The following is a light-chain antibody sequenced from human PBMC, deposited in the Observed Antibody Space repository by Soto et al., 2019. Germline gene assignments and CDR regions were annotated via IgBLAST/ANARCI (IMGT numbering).Light chain of an antibody. V-gene: IGLV1-44*01. J-gene: IGLJ2*01. Sequence: QSVLTQPPSAPGTPGQRVTISCSGSSSNIGSNTVNWYQQLPGSAPKLLMYSTNQRPSGVPDRFSGSKSGTSASLAISGLQSEDEADYYCAAWDGSLNVVLFGGGTKLTVL. CDR2: STN. CDR1: SSNIGSNT. CDR3: AAWDGSLNVVL.